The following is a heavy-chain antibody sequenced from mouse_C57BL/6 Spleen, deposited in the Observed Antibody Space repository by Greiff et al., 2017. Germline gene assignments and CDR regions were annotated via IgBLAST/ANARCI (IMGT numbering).Heavy chain of an antibody. CDR1: GYTFTGYW. CDR3: ARSGYYDNYENAMDD. D-gene: IGHD2-1*01. J-gene: IGHJ4*01. V-gene: IGHV1-9*01. CDR2: ILPGSGSN. Sequence: VQLMESGAELMKPGASVKLSCKATGYTFTGYWIEWVKQRPGHGLEWIGGILPGSGSNNYNEKFKGKATFTADTFSNTAYMQLSSLTTEDSAIYYCARSGYYDNYENAMDDWGQGTSVTVSS.